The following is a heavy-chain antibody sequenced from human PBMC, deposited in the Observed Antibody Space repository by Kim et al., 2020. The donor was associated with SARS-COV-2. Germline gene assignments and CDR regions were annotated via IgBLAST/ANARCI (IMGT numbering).Heavy chain of an antibody. D-gene: IGHD4-17*01. Sequence: SVRGRFTISRDNSKNTLYLQMNSLRAEDTAVYYCAKVVYGDYLDDAFDIWGQGTMVTVSS. V-gene: IGHV3-23*01. J-gene: IGHJ3*02. CDR3: AKVVYGDYLDDAFDI.